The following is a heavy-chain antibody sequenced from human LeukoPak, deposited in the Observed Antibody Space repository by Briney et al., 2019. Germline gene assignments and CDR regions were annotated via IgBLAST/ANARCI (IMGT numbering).Heavy chain of an antibody. CDR3: AELGITMIGGV. J-gene: IGHJ6*04. V-gene: IGHV3-48*03. Sequence: GGSLRLSCAASGFTFSSYEMNWVRQAPAKGLEWVSYISSSGSTIYYADSVKGRFTISRDNAKNSLYLQMNSLRGEDTAVYYCAELGITMIGGVWGKGTTVTISS. CDR2: ISSSGSTI. CDR1: GFTFSSYE. D-gene: IGHD3-10*02.